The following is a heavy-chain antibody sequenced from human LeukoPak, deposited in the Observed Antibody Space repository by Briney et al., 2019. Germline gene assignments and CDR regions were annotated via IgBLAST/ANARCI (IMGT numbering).Heavy chain of an antibody. V-gene: IGHV3-23*01. CDR2: ISGSGSTI. CDR1: GFTFSSYA. Sequence: GGSLRLSCAASGFTFSSYAMSWVRQAPGKGLEWVSAISGSGSTIFYADSVKGRFTISRDNAKNSLYLQMNSLRAEDTAVYYCARLEPAGYYYDSSGYYLPYYFDYWGQGTLVTVSS. CDR3: ARLEPAGYYYDSSGYYLPYYFDY. D-gene: IGHD3-22*01. J-gene: IGHJ4*02.